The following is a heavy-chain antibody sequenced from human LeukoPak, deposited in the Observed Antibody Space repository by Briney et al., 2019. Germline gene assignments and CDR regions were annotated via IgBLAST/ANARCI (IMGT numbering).Heavy chain of an antibody. J-gene: IGHJ4*02. CDR2: ISAYNGNT. D-gene: IGHD4-17*01. CDR3: ARVSYGDPLPVDY. Sequence: ASVNVSCKASGGTFTSYALAWVRQAPGQGLEWMGWISAYNGNTNYAQKLQGRVTVTTDTSTSTAYMELRSLRSDDTAVYYCARVSYGDPLPVDYWGQGTLVTVSS. CDR1: GGTFTSYA. V-gene: IGHV1-18*01.